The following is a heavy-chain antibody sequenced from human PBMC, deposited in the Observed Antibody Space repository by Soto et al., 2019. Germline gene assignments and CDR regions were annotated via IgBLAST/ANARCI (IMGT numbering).Heavy chain of an antibody. V-gene: IGHV5-51*01. J-gene: IGHJ4*02. CDR3: ARMERSRLGIDY. CDR1: GYSFTHYW. D-gene: IGHD3-16*01. CDR2: IYPGDTDT. Sequence: GESLKISCKGSGYSFTHYWIAWVRQMPGKGLEWMGIIYPGDTDTRYTPPFQGQVTISADKSISTAYLLWSSLKASDTAMYYCARMERSRLGIDYWGRGSLVTVSS.